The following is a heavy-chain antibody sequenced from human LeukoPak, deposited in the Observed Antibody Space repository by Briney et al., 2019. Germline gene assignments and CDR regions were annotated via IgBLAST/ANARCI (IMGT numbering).Heavy chain of an antibody. CDR3: ARLIAAAGHNWFDP. D-gene: IGHD6-13*01. J-gene: IGHJ5*02. V-gene: IGHV3-53*01. CDR2: IYSGGST. CDR1: GFTVSSNY. Sequence: PGGSLRLSCAASGFTVSSNYMSWVRQAPGKGLEWVSVIYSGGSTYYADSVKGRFTISRDNSKNTLYLQMNSLRAEDTAVYYCARLIAAAGHNWFDPWGQGTLVTVSS.